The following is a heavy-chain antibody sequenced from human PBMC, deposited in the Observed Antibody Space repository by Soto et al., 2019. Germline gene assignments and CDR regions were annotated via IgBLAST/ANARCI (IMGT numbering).Heavy chain of an antibody. V-gene: IGHV4-4*07. Sequence: SETLSLTCTVSGDSVSSHYWSWIRQPAGKGLEWLGRLYNDERTNYNPSLKSRVTMSMDTSKNQFSLKLTSVTAADSAVYFCAREPLAHSYFDFWGQGILVTV. CDR3: AREPLAHSYFDF. CDR2: LYNDERT. CDR1: GDSVSSHY. J-gene: IGHJ4*02.